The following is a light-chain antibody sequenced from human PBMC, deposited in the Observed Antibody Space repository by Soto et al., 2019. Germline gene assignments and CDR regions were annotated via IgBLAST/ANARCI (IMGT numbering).Light chain of an antibody. CDR2: GAF. V-gene: IGKV3-20*01. J-gene: IGKJ1*01. CDR3: QQYGSWT. Sequence: EIVLTQSPGTLSVSPGERATLSCRASQSISSNYLAWYQQKPGQAPSILIYGAFSRVTGIPARFSGSGSGTDFPLTISSLEPEDSAIYYCQQYGSWTFGIGTKVEIK. CDR1: QSISSNY.